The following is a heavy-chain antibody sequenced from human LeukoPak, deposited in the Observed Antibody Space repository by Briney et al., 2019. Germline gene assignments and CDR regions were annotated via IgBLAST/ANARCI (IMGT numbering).Heavy chain of an antibody. CDR2: IKTKTDGETT. Sequence: GGSLRLFCVASGFSFSTAWMTWVRQAPGKGLEWVGRIKTKTDGETTDYAAPVKGRFTISRDDYLQMNSLKTEDTAVYYCEDHAYWGQGTLVTVSS. J-gene: IGHJ4*02. CDR3: EDHAY. CDR1: GFSFSTAW. V-gene: IGHV3-15*01.